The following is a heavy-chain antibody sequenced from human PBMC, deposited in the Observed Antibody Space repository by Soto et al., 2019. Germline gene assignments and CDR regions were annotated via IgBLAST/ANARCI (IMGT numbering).Heavy chain of an antibody. CDR3: AKDAYSSSCYVLYYFDC. CDR1: GFTFSSYA. D-gene: IGHD6-13*01. Sequence: EVQLLESGGGLVQPGGSLRLSCAASGFTFSSYAMSWVRQAPGKGLEWVSAISGSGGSTYYADSVKGRFTISRDNANNPLYLQMNSVRAEDTAVYYCAKDAYSSSCYVLYYFDCWGQGTLVTVSS. V-gene: IGHV3-23*01. CDR2: ISGSGGST. J-gene: IGHJ4*02.